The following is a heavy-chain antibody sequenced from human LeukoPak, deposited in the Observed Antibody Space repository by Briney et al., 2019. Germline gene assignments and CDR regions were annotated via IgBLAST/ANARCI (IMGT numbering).Heavy chain of an antibody. CDR2: IYSGGST. CDR1: GFTVSSNY. D-gene: IGHD3-3*01. CDR3: ARAGGGTIFGVLDAFDI. Sequence: GGSLRLSCAASGFTVSSNYMSWVRQAPGKGLEWVSVIYSGGSTYYADSVKGRFTISRDNSKNTLYLQINSLRAEDTAVYYCARAGGGTIFGVLDAFDIWGQGTMVTVSS. J-gene: IGHJ3*02. V-gene: IGHV3-53*01.